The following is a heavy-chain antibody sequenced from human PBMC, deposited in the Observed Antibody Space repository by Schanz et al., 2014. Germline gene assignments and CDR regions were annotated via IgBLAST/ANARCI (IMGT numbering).Heavy chain of an antibody. CDR2: ISGSSRTI. Sequence: VRLVESGGGVVQPGRSLRLSCAASGFTFSSYSMNWVRQAPGKGLEWVSYISGSSRTIYYADSMKGRFTVSRDNAENALYLQMNSLRAEDTGLYFCARGGSGSHYRLDYWGQGTLVTVSS. J-gene: IGHJ4*02. CDR1: GFTFSSYS. D-gene: IGHD1-26*01. V-gene: IGHV3-48*01. CDR3: ARGGSGSHYRLDY.